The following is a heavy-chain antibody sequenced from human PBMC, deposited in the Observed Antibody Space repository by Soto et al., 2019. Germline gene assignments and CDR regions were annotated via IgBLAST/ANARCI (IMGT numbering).Heavy chain of an antibody. D-gene: IGHD4-4*01. V-gene: IGHV3-53*01. CDR3: ARATVTTIYYYYYMDV. Sequence: GWSLRLSCAASGFTVSSNYMSWVRQAPGKGLEWVSVIYSGGSTYYADSVKGRFTISRDNSKNTLYLQMNSLRAEDTAVYYCARATVTTIYYYYYMDVWGKGTTVTVSS. CDR1: GFTVSSNY. J-gene: IGHJ6*03. CDR2: IYSGGST.